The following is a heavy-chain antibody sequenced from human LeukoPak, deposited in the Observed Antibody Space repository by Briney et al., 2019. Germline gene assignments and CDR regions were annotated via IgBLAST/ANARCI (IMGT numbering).Heavy chain of an antibody. V-gene: IGHV5-51*01. CDR1: GYTFNTYW. Sequence: GESLKISCKGSGYTFNTYWVGWVRQMPGKGLEWIGIIYPGDSDIRYSPSFRGQVTISADKSSSTAYLQWSSPKASDTAMYYCARRDVSAWYYFDYWGQGTLVTVSS. CDR2: IYPGDSDI. CDR3: ARRDVSAWYYFDY. D-gene: IGHD6-19*01. J-gene: IGHJ4*02.